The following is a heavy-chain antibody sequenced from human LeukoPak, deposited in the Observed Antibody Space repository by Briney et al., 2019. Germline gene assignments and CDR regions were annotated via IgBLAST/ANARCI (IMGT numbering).Heavy chain of an antibody. V-gene: IGHV4-39*07. CDR3: ARDSGLGIDY. CDR1: GGSISSSTYY. Sequence: SETLSLTCTVSGGSISSSTYYWGWIRQPPGKGLEWIGSIYYSGSTYYNPSLKSRVTISVVTSKNQFSLKLSSVTAADTAVYYCARDSGLGIDYWGQGTLVTVSS. CDR2: IYYSGST. D-gene: IGHD1-26*01. J-gene: IGHJ4*02.